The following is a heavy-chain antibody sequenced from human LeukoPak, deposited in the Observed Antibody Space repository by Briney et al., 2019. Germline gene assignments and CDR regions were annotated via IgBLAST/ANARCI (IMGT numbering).Heavy chain of an antibody. Sequence: GGSLRLSCAAPGFTFSSYAMSWVRQAPGKGLEWVSAISGSGGSTYYADSVKGRFTISRDNSKNTLYLQMNSLRAEDTAVYYCAKYFQTHTVVPAARYFQHWGQGTLVTVSS. D-gene: IGHD2-2*01. CDR3: AKYFQTHTVVPAARYFQH. V-gene: IGHV3-23*01. CDR1: GFTFSSYA. J-gene: IGHJ1*01. CDR2: ISGSGGST.